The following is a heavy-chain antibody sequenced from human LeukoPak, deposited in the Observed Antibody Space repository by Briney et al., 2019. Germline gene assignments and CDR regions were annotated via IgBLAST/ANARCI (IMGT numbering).Heavy chain of an antibody. CDR1: GFTFGDYA. V-gene: IGHV3-49*04. Sequence: GGSLRLSCIASGFTFGDYAMSWARQAPGKGLEWVGFIRSKAYGGTPEYAASVKGRFTISRGDSKSIAYLQMNSLKTEDTAVYFCSSFMVTPKQLLDYWGQGTLVTVSS. D-gene: IGHD2-21*02. CDR2: IRSKAYGGTP. J-gene: IGHJ4*02. CDR3: SSFMVTPKQLLDY.